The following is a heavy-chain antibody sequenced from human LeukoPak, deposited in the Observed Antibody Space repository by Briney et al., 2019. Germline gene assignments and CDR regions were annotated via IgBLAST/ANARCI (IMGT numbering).Heavy chain of an antibody. Sequence: GGSLRLSCAASGFTVSSNYMSWVRQAPGKGPEWVSVIYSGGSTYYADSVKGRFTISRDNSKNTLYLQMNSLRAEDTAVYYCARELPSSSWTGITNWFDPWGQGTLVSVSS. D-gene: IGHD6-13*01. J-gene: IGHJ5*02. CDR3: ARELPSSSWTGITNWFDP. CDR1: GFTVSSNY. CDR2: IYSGGST. V-gene: IGHV3-66*01.